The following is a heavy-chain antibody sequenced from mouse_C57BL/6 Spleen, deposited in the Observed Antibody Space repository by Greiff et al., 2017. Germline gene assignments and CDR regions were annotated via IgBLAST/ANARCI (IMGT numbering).Heavy chain of an antibody. CDR1: GYAFSSYW. CDR2: IYPGDGDT. CDR3: ASPITTVVESSFDD. J-gene: IGHJ2*01. V-gene: IGHV1-80*01. Sequence: QVQLQQSGAELVKPGASVKISCKASGYAFSSYWMNWVKQRPGKGLEWIGQIYPGDGDTNYNGKFKGKATLTADKSSSTAYMQLSSLTSEDSAVYFCASPITTVVESSFDDWGQGTTLTVSS. D-gene: IGHD1-1*01.